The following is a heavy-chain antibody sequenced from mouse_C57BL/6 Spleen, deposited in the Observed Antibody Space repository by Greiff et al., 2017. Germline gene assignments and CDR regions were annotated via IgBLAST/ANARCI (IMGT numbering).Heavy chain of an antibody. D-gene: IGHD1-1*01. V-gene: IGHV5-17*01. CDR3: ASYGSREV. CDR1: GFTFSDYG. CDR2: IRSGSSTL. J-gene: IGHJ1*03. Sequence: EVKLVESGGGLVKPGGSLKLSCAASGFTFSDYGMHWVRQAPEKGLEWVAYIRSGSSTLYYAATVKGRFTISRDNAKNTLFLQMTSLRAEDTAMYYCASYGSREVWGTGTTVTVSS.